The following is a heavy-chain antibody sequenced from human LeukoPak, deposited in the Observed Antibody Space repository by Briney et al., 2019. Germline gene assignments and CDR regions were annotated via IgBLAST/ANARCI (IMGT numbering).Heavy chain of an antibody. CDR2: ISSSSSTI. D-gene: IGHD3-22*01. Sequence: GGSLRLSCAASGFTFSTYSMNWVRQAPGKGLEWVSYISSSSSTIYYADSVKGRFTISRDNAKNSLYLQMNSLRAEDTAVYYCARGSTYYDSSGQVPFDYWGQGALVTVSS. CDR1: GFTFSTYS. CDR3: ARGSTYYDSSGQVPFDY. J-gene: IGHJ4*02. V-gene: IGHV3-48*01.